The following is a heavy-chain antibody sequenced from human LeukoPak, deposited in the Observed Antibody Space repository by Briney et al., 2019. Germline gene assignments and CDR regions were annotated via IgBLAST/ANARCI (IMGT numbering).Heavy chain of an antibody. CDR1: GGSISSYY. CDR2: IYYSGST. J-gene: IGHJ6*02. Sequence: SETLSLTCTVSGGSISSYYWSWIRQPPGKGLEWIGYIYYSGSTNYNPSLKSRVTISVDTSKNQFSLKLSSVTAADTAVYYCARDRDYYGMDVWGQGTTVTVSS. CDR3: ARDRDYYGMDV. V-gene: IGHV4-59*01.